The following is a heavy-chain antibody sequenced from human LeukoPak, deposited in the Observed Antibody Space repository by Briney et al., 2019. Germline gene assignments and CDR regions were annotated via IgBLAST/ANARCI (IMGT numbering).Heavy chain of an antibody. Sequence: SEALSLTCTVSGGSISSSSYYWGWIRQPPGMGLEWIGSIYYSGSTYYNPSLKSRVTISVDTSKNQFSLKLSSVTAADTAVYYCARVVVAYYFDYWGQGTPVTVSS. CDR3: ARVVVAYYFDY. CDR2: IYYSGST. J-gene: IGHJ4*02. CDR1: GGSISSSSYY. D-gene: IGHD2-15*01. V-gene: IGHV4-39*01.